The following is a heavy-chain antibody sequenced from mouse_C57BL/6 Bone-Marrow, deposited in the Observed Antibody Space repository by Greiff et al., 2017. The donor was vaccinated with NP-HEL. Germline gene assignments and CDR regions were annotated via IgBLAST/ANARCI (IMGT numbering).Heavy chain of an antibody. Sequence: QVQLKQPGAELVKPGASVKLSCKASGYTFTSYWMHWVKQRPGQGLEWIGMIHPNSGSTNYNEKFKSKATLTVDKSSSTAYMQLSSLTSEDSAVYYCARNPSYYYGSSYVDYWGQGTTLTVSS. V-gene: IGHV1-64*01. J-gene: IGHJ2*01. CDR1: GYTFTSYW. CDR2: IHPNSGST. CDR3: ARNPSYYYGSSYVDY. D-gene: IGHD1-1*01.